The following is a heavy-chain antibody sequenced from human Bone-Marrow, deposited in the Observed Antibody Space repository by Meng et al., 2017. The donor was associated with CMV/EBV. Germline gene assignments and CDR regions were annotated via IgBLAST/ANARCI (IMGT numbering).Heavy chain of an antibody. J-gene: IGHJ4*02. CDR3: ARATVY. V-gene: IGHV3-66*02. CDR2: IYSGGST. CDR1: GFTVSSNY. Sequence: GESLKISCAASGFTVSSNYMSWVRQAPGKGLEWVSVIYSGGSTYYADSVKGRFTISRDNSKNTLYLQMYSLRAEDTAVYYCARATVYWGQGTLVTVPS. D-gene: IGHD4-11*01.